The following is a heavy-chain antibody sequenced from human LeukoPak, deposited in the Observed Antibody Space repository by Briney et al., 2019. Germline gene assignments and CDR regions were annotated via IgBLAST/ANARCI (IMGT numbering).Heavy chain of an antibody. Sequence: PGGSLRLSCAASGFTFSSYAMSWVRQAPGKGLEWVSAISGSGGSTYYADSVKGRFTISRDNSKNTLYLQMNSLRAEDTAVYYCAKGLSRGYSSGWFLDYWGQGTLVTVSS. CDR2: ISGSGGST. D-gene: IGHD6-19*01. V-gene: IGHV3-23*01. J-gene: IGHJ4*02. CDR3: AKGLSRGYSSGWFLDY. CDR1: GFTFSSYA.